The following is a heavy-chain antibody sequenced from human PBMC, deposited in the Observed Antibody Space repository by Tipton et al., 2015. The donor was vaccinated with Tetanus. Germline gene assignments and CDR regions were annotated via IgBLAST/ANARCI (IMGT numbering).Heavy chain of an antibody. CDR1: GYTFANYW. D-gene: IGHD6-6*01. J-gene: IGHJ4*02. CDR2: IYPGDADT. V-gene: IGHV5-51*01. CDR3: ARLPYRTFHSSSGY. Sequence: QLVQSGAEVRKPGESLKISCQTSGYTFANYWIGWVRQMPGRGLEWVGIIYPGDADTRYSPSFQGRVTISADTSISTAYLQWSSLKASDTAIYYCARLPYRTFHSSSGYWGQGTLVTVSS.